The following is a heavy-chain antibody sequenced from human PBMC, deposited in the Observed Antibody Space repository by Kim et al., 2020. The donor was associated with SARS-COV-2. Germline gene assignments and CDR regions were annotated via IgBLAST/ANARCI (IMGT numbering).Heavy chain of an antibody. D-gene: IGHD3-10*01. V-gene: IGHV4-4*02. Sequence: NPSLKSRVTISVDKSKNQFSLKLSSVTAAYTAVYYCASSMVRGVGDAFDIWGQGTMVTVSS. CDR3: ASSMVRGVGDAFDI. J-gene: IGHJ3*02.